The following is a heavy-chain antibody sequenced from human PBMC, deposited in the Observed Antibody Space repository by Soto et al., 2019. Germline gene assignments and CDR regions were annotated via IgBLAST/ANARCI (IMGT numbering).Heavy chain of an antibody. CDR1: GFTFSSYG. CDR3: CPGIGGIAAAALSNWFDP. Sequence: QVQLVESGGGVVQPGRSLRLSCAASGFTFSSYGMHWVRQAPGKGLEWVAVISYDGSNKYYADSVKGRFTISRDNSKNPLYLQMNSLRAEDTAVYYCCPGIGGIAAAALSNWFDPWGQGTLVTVSS. CDR2: ISYDGSNK. J-gene: IGHJ5*02. D-gene: IGHD6-13*01. V-gene: IGHV3-30*03.